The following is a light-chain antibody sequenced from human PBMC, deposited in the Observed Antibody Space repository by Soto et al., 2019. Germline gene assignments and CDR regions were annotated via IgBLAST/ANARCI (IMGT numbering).Light chain of an antibody. V-gene: IGKV3-20*01. Sequence: IVLTQSPGTLSLSPWERATLSCRASQSVTSSFVAWYQQKPGQAPRPLIFAASSRATGIPDRFNGSGSGTNFTLTISRLEPEDFAVYYCQQYGSSPWTFGQGTKVDIK. CDR3: QQYGSSPWT. J-gene: IGKJ1*01. CDR2: AAS. CDR1: QSVTSSF.